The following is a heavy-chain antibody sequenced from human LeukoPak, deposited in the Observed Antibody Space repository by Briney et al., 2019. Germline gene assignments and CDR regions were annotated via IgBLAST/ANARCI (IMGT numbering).Heavy chain of an antibody. CDR2: IYYSGST. CDR1: GGSISSGGYY. V-gene: IGHV4-31*03. CDR3: AGDSSGYPIFDY. D-gene: IGHD3-22*01. J-gene: IGHJ4*02. Sequence: PSETLSLTCTVSGGSISSGGYYWSWIRQHPEKGLEWIGYIYYSGSTYYNPSLKSRVTISVDTSKNQFSLKLSSVTAADTAVYYCAGDSSGYPIFDYWGQGTLVTVSS.